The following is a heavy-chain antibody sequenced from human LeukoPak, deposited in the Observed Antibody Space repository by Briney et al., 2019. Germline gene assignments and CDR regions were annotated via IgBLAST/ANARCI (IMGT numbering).Heavy chain of an antibody. CDR1: GYTSTSYY. V-gene: IGHV1-46*03. J-gene: IGHJ4*02. CDR2: INPSGGST. D-gene: IGHD6-13*01. CDR3: ARAEIAAAGIVYFDY. Sequence: ASVKVSXKASGYTSTSYYMHWVRQAPGQGLEWIGIINPSGGSTSYAQKFQGRVTMTKDTSTSTVYMELSSLRSEDTAVYYCARAEIAAAGIVYFDYWGQGNLVTVSP.